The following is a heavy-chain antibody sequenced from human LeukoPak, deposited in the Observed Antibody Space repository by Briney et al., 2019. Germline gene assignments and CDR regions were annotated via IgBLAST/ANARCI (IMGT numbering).Heavy chain of an antibody. J-gene: IGHJ3*02. D-gene: IGHD3-22*01. CDR2: IYSGGST. V-gene: IGHV3-53*01. Sequence: GGSLRLSCAASGFTVSSNYMSWVRQAPGKGLEWVSVIYSGGSTYYADSVKGRFTISRDNSKNTLYLQMNSLRAEDTAVYYCARGHYYDSSGYYYVDAFDTWGQGTMVTVSS. CDR1: GFTVSSNY. CDR3: ARGHYYDSSGYYYVDAFDT.